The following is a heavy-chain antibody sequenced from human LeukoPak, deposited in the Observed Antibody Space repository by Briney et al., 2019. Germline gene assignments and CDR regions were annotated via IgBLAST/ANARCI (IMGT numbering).Heavy chain of an antibody. D-gene: IGHD3-22*01. CDR1: GYTFTSYG. Sequence: GASVEVSCKASGYTFTSYGISWVRQAPGQGLEWMGRIIPILGIANYAQKFQGRVTITADKSTSTAYMELSSLRSEDTAVYYCARQYYYDSSGYQPRDYWGQGTLVTVSS. CDR3: ARQYYYDSSGYQPRDY. V-gene: IGHV1-69*04. J-gene: IGHJ4*02. CDR2: IIPILGIA.